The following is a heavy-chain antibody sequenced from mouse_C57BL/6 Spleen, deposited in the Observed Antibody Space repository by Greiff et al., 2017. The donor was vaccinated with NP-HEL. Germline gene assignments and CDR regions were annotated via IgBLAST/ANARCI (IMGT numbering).Heavy chain of an antibody. J-gene: IGHJ4*01. CDR1: GYTFTDYY. CDR2: IYPGSGST. Sequence: QVQLQQSGPELVKPGASVKLSCKASGYTFTDYYINWVKQRPGQGLEWIGWIYPGSGSTNYNEKFKGKATLTVDKSSSTAYMLLSSLTSEDSAVYFCARSYYGSSAYYYSMDYWGQGTSVTVSS. CDR3: ARSYYGSSAYYYSMDY. V-gene: IGHV1-75*01. D-gene: IGHD1-1*01.